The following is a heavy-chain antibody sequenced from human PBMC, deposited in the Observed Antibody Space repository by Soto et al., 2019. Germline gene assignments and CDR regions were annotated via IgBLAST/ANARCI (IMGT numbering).Heavy chain of an antibody. CDR3: ARNLPGRYNWNYGDAFDI. CDR1: GYTLTELC. J-gene: IGHJ3*02. Sequence: ASVKVSCKVSGYTLTELCMHWVRQAPGKGLEWMGGFDPEDGETIYAQKFQGRVTMTEDTSTDTAYMELSSLRSEDTAVYYCARNLPGRYNWNYGDAFDIWGQGTMVTVSS. V-gene: IGHV1-24*01. CDR2: FDPEDGET. D-gene: IGHD1-7*01.